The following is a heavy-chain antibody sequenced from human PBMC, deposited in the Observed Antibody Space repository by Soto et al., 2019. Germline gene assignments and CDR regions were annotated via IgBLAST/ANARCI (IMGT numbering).Heavy chain of an antibody. CDR3: TKGPSRAYSGSSRYSDS. V-gene: IGHV3-23*01. D-gene: IGHD6-6*01. J-gene: IGHJ4*02. CDR2: TSSSGGAT. Sequence: EVQLLESGGGLVQPGGCLRLSCAASGFTFSDYAMTWVRQGPGKGLEWISSTSSSGGATYYADSVKDRFTISRDNSKNPLYLQMNSLKAEDTAVYYCTKGPSRAYSGSSRYSDSWGQGALVTVSS. CDR1: GFTFSDYA.